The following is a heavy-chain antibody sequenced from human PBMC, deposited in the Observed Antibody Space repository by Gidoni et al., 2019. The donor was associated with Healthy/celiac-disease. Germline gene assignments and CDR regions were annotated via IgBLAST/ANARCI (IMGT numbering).Heavy chain of an antibody. D-gene: IGHD3-16*01. Sequence: EVQLVESGGGLVKPGGSLRLSCAASGFTFSTYSMNWVRQAPGKGLGWVSSISSSSSYIYYADSVKGRFTISRDNAKNSLYLQMNSLRAEDTAVYYCARDSAIYDYVWGSLDYWGQGTLVTVSS. CDR2: ISSSSSYI. V-gene: IGHV3-21*01. CDR1: GFTFSTYS. J-gene: IGHJ4*02. CDR3: ARDSAIYDYVWGSLDY.